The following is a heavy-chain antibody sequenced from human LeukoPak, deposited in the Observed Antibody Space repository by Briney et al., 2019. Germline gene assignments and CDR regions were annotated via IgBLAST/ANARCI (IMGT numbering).Heavy chain of an antibody. CDR2: IYYSGST. V-gene: IGHV4-39*01. Sequence: SETLSLTCNVSGGSVSNSAYYWGWIPQPPGKGLEWIGSIYYSGSTYYNPSLKSRVSISVDTSKNLFSLKLTSVTAADTAVYYCARSSTGTISNFDFWGQGTLVTVSS. D-gene: IGHD1-1*01. J-gene: IGHJ4*02. CDR1: GGSVSNSAYY. CDR3: ARSSTGTISNFDF.